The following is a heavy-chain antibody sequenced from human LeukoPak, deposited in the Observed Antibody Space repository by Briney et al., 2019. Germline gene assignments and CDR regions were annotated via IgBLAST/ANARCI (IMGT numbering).Heavy chain of an antibody. J-gene: IGHJ4*02. Sequence: PSETLSLTCTVSNGSMNTNYWSWIRQPPGKGLEWIGSIYYSGTTKYSPSLKSRVTISVETSKNQFSLKLSSVTAADTAVYYCASTTRWYRYFDYWDQGTLVSVSS. CDR1: NGSMNTNY. V-gene: IGHV4-59*01. CDR3: ASTTRWYRYFDY. D-gene: IGHD3-16*02. CDR2: IYYSGTT.